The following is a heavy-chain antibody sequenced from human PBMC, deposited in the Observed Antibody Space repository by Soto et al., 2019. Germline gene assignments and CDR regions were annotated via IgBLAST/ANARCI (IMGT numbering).Heavy chain of an antibody. CDR2: IYYSGST. V-gene: IGHV4-39*01. Sequence: QLQLQESSPGLVKPSETLSLTCTVSGVSISSSSYYWGWIRQPPGKGLEWIGSIYYSGSTCYNPSTKSRVTISVDTSKNQFSLKLSSVTAADTAVYYCARQGTTVTMRSWFDPWGQGTLVTVSS. D-gene: IGHD4-17*01. J-gene: IGHJ5*02. CDR3: ARQGTTVTMRSWFDP. CDR1: GVSISSSSYY.